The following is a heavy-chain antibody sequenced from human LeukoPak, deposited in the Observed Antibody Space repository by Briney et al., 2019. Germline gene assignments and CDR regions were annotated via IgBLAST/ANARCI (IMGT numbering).Heavy chain of an antibody. Sequence: GVSLRLSCVASRFTDSSKYMRWVPQAPGKGRVWGSVIYSAGSTYYAESVKGRFTIASDNSKNTLYLKMNSLRAEDTAVYYCARDCSGSSSDYYYLGYWGQGTRVTVSS. D-gene: IGHD3-22*01. CDR3: ARDCSGSSSDYYYLGY. CDR1: RFTDSSKY. J-gene: IGHJ4*02. V-gene: IGHV3-66*01. CDR2: IYSAGST.